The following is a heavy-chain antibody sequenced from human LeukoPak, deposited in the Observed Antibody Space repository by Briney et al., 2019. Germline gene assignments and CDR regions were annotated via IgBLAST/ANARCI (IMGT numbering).Heavy chain of an antibody. CDR2: IYPGDSDT. CDR3: ARSLFRFLEWSYRSYYYYYMDV. CDR1: GYSFTSYW. J-gene: IGHJ6*03. V-gene: IGHV5-51*01. Sequence: GESLKISCKGSGYSFTSYWIGWVRQMPGKGLEWMGIIYPGDSDTRYSPSFQGQVTISADKSISTAYLQWSSLKASDTAMYYCARSLFRFLEWSYRSYYYYYMDVWGKGTTVTVSS. D-gene: IGHD3-3*01.